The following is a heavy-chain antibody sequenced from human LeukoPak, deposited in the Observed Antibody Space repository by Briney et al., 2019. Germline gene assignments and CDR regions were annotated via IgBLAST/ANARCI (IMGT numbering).Heavy chain of an antibody. CDR3: ARDTSSSWHNWFDP. CDR2: IYTSGNT. Sequence: SETLSLTCTVSGGSISSGSYYWSWIRQPAGKGLEWIGRIYTSGNTHYNPSLKSRVTISVDTSKNQFSLKLSSVTAADTAVYYCARDTSSSWHNWFDPWGQGTLVTVSS. J-gene: IGHJ5*02. V-gene: IGHV4-61*02. CDR1: GGSISSGSYY. D-gene: IGHD6-13*01.